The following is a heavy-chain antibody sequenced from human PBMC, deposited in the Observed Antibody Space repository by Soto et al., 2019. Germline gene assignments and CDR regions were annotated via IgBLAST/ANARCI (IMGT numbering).Heavy chain of an antibody. J-gene: IGHJ5*02. CDR3: AKSVGTYGDNTERAERVDP. Sequence: EVQLLASGGGLVQPGGSLRLSCAASGIIFNNYAMSWVRQAPGKGLEWVSVITDAGGRTYYAASAQGRFTISRDNSKNTLYLQMHSLRAEDTAIYYCAKSVGTYGDNTERAERVDPWGQGTLVTVSS. D-gene: IGHD4-17*01. CDR1: GIIFNNYA. V-gene: IGHV3-23*01. CDR2: ITDAGGRT.